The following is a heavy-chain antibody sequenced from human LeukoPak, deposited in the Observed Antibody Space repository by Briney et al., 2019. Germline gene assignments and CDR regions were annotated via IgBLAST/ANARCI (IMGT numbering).Heavy chain of an antibody. V-gene: IGHV4-30-4*01. CDR2: IYYSGST. Sequence: PSETLSLTCTVSGGSISSGDYYWSWIRQPPGKGLEWIGYIYYSGSTYYNPSLKSRVTISVDKSKNQFSLKLSSVTAADTAVYYCASTTGTGGYYFDYWGQGTLVTVSS. CDR3: ASTTGTGGYYFDY. CDR1: GGSISSGDYY. D-gene: IGHD1-1*01. J-gene: IGHJ4*02.